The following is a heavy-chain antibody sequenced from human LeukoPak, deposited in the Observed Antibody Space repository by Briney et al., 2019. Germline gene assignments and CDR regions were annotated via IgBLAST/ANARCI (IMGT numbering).Heavy chain of an antibody. CDR2: IYPGDSAI. V-gene: IGHV5-51*01. Sequence: GESLKISCKASGYSFTNYWIGWVRQMPGKGLEWMGIIYPGDSAIRYSPSFQGQVTVSADKSITTAYLQWSSLKASDTAMYYCARRVDSSSWYNWFDPWGQGTLVTVSS. CDR3: ARRVDSSSWYNWFDP. J-gene: IGHJ5*02. CDR1: GYSFTNYW. D-gene: IGHD6-13*01.